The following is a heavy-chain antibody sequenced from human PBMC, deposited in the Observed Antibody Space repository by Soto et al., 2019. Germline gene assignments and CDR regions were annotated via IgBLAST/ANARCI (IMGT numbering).Heavy chain of an antibody. Sequence: QVQLVQSGPEVKKPGSSVKVSCQVSGGTFSNDVINWVRHVPGQGLEWMAKINPILGITNSAQKFQGRATITEDKYTNTAYMELSSLESNDTAVYYCARGLAVADYYGMEVWGQGTRVTVSS. CDR3: ARGLAVADYYGMEV. J-gene: IGHJ6*02. D-gene: IGHD6-19*01. V-gene: IGHV1-69*04. CDR2: INPILGIT. CDR1: GGTFSNDV.